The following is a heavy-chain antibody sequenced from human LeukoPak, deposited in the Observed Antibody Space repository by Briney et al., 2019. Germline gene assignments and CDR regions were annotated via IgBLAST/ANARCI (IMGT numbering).Heavy chain of an antibody. D-gene: IGHD5-12*01. CDR2: ISYDGSNK. CDR3: AGGYSGYGFDP. J-gene: IGHJ5*02. Sequence: EGVAVISYDGSNKYYADSVKGRFTISRDNSKNTLYLQMNSLRAEDTAVYYCAGGYSGYGFDPWGQGTLVTVSS. V-gene: IGHV3-30*04.